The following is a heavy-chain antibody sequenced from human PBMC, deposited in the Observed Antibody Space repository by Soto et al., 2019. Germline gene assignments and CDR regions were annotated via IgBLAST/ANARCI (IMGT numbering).Heavy chain of an antibody. Sequence: EVQLVESGGGLVQPGRSLRLSCAASGFTFDDYAMHWVRQAPGKGLEWVSGISWNSGSIGYADSVKGRFTISRDNAKNSLYLQMNSLRAEDTALYYCVKDFRDYITNWFDPWGQGTLVTVSS. CDR2: ISWNSGSI. CDR3: VKDFRDYITNWFDP. D-gene: IGHD4-4*01. V-gene: IGHV3-9*01. CDR1: GFTFDDYA. J-gene: IGHJ5*02.